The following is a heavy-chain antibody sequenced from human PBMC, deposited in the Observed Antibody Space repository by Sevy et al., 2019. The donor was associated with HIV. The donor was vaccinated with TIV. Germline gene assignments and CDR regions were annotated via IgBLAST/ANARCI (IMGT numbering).Heavy chain of an antibody. CDR1: GGSITSLY. V-gene: IGHV4-59*08. D-gene: IGHD6-25*01. CDR2: IYYNXNT. Sequence: SETLSLTCTVSGGSITSLYWXWIRQPPGKGLEWIANIYYNXNTNYNPSLKSRVTISLDTSKNQFSLRLSSVTAADTAIYYCAGXNAWCRGYTWGXXTLVTVSS. CDR3: AGXNAWCRGYT. J-gene: IGHJ5*02.